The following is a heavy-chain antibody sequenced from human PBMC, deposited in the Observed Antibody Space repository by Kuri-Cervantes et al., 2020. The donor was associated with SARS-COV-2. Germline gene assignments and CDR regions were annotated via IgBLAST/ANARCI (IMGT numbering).Heavy chain of an antibody. CDR2: ISSSSSYI. Sequence: ETLSLTCAASGFTFSSYSMNWVRQAPGKGLEWVSSISSSSSYIYYADSVKGRFTISRDNAKNSLYLQTNSLRAEDTAVYYCARDPDSGSYIDDAFDIWGQGTMVTVSS. J-gene: IGHJ3*02. D-gene: IGHD1-26*01. CDR1: GFTFSSYS. V-gene: IGHV3-21*01. CDR3: ARDPDSGSYIDDAFDI.